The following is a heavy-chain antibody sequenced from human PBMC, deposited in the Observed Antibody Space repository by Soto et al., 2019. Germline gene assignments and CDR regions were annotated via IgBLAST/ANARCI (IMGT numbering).Heavy chain of an antibody. CDR2: IYRSGNS. Sequence: SETLSLTCDVSGFSISSGYYWSWVRRAPGKGLEWIGSIYRSGNSYHNPSLETRLILSVDTSKNQFSLKLASVTAADTAIYYCAREKVGTTFFDNWGQGTQVTVSS. D-gene: IGHD1-1*01. V-gene: IGHV4-38-2*02. CDR3: AREKVGTTFFDN. J-gene: IGHJ4*02. CDR1: GFSISSGYY.